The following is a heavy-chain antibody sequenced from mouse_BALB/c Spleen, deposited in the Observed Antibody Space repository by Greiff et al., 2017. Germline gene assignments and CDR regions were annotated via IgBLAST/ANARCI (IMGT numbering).Heavy chain of an antibody. J-gene: IGHJ1*01. CDR3: ARGRAVMITTGYFDV. Sequence: VQLQQSGTVLARPGASVKMSCKASGYSFTSYWMHWVKQRPGQGLEWIGAIYPGNSDTSYNQKFKGKAKLTAVTSSSTAYMQISSLTSEDSAVYFCARGRAVMITTGYFDVWGAGTTVTVSS. D-gene: IGHD2-4*01. CDR2: IYPGNSDT. CDR1: GYSFTSYW. V-gene: IGHV1-5*01.